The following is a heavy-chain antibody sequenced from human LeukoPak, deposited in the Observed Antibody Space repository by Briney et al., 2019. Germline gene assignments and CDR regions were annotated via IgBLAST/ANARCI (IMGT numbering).Heavy chain of an antibody. CDR3: AKATGSIAARPGVYFDY. D-gene: IGHD6-6*01. J-gene: IGHJ4*02. Sequence: SLRLSCAASGFTFDDYAMHWVRQAPGKGLEWVSGISWNSGSIGYADSVKGRFTISRDNAKNSLYLQMNSLRAEDTALYYCAKATGSIAARPGVYFDYWGQGTLVTVSS. CDR2: ISWNSGSI. V-gene: IGHV3-9*01. CDR1: GFTFDDYA.